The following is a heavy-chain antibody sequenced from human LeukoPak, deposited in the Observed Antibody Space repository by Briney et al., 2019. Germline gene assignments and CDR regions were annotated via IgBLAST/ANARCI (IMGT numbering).Heavy chain of an antibody. V-gene: IGHV3-21*01. CDR3: ARRVGQLVFHFDY. CDR2: ISSGSSYI. Sequence: GGSLRLSCAASGFTFTSYSMNWVRQAPGKGLEWVSSISSGSSYIYYADSVKGRFTISRDNAKNSLYLQMNSLRAEDTAVYYCARRVGQLVFHFDYWGQGTLVTVSS. J-gene: IGHJ4*02. CDR1: GFTFTSYS. D-gene: IGHD6-6*01.